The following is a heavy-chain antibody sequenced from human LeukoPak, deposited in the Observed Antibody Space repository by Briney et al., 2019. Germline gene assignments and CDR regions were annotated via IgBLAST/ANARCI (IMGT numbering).Heavy chain of an antibody. D-gene: IGHD6-19*01. CDR2: FDPEDGET. J-gene: IGHJ4*02. CDR3: ATIAMTGIRLGDYYFDY. V-gene: IGHV1-24*01. Sequence: ASVKASCKVSGYTLTELSMHWVRQAPGKGLEWMGGFDPEDGETIYAQKFQGRVTMTEDTSTDTAYMELSRLTSDDTAVYYCATIAMTGIRLGDYYFDYWGQGTLVTVSS. CDR1: GYTLTELS.